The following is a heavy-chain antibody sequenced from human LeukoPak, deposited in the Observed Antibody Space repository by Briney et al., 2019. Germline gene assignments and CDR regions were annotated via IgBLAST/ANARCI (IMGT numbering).Heavy chain of an antibody. Sequence: SETLSLTCAVYGGSFSGYYWSWIRQPPGKGLEWIGEINHSGSTNYNPSLKSRVTISVDTSKNQFSLKLSSVTAADTAVYYCARHDRCSSTSCSLHYFDYWGQGTLVTVSS. CDR1: GGSFSGYY. CDR3: ARHDRCSSTSCSLHYFDY. D-gene: IGHD2-2*01. J-gene: IGHJ4*02. CDR2: INHSGST. V-gene: IGHV4-34*01.